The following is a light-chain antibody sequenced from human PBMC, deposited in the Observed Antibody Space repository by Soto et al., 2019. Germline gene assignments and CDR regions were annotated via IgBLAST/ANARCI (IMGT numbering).Light chain of an antibody. Sequence: QSALTQPASVSGSPGQSITISCTGTRSDVSIYNYVSWYQQHPGKAPKLMIYEVSNRPSGVSNRFSGAKSGNTASLTISGLQVEDEADYYCCSYTSSTNYVFGAGTKLTVL. CDR2: EVS. CDR1: RSDVSIYNY. V-gene: IGLV2-14*01. CDR3: CSYTSSTNYV. J-gene: IGLJ1*01.